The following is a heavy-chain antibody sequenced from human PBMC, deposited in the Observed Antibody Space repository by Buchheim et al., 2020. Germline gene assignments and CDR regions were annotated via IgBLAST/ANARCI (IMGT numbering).Heavy chain of an antibody. Sequence: QLQLQESGSGLVKPSQTLSLTCAVSGGSISSGGYSWSWIRQPPGKGLEWSGYIYHSGSTYYNPSLKSRFTISVDRSQNQFSLKLSSVTAADTAVYYCARAGYYDSSGYYDYWGQGTL. V-gene: IGHV4-30-2*01. D-gene: IGHD3-22*01. J-gene: IGHJ4*02. CDR2: IYHSGST. CDR1: GGSISSGGYS. CDR3: ARAGYYDSSGYYDY.